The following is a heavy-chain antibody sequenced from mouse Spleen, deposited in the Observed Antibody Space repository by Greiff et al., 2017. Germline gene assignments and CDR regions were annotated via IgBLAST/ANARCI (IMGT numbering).Heavy chain of an antibody. CDR1: GYTFTSYT. J-gene: IGHJ2*01. V-gene: IGHV1-4*01. CDR2: INPSSGYT. Sequence: VQVVESGAELARPGASVKMSCKASGYTFTSYTMHWVKQRPGQGLEWIGYINPSSGYTNYNQKFKDKATLTADKSSSTAYMQLSSLTSEDSAVYYCARSSTVVATDYFDYWGQGTTLTVSS. D-gene: IGHD1-1*01. CDR3: ARSSTVVATDYFDY.